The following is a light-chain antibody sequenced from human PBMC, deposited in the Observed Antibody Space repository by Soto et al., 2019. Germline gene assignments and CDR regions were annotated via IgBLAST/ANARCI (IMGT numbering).Light chain of an antibody. CDR2: AVS. J-gene: IGKJ1*01. V-gene: IGKV1-39*01. CDR1: QNIGNN. CDR3: QQTYNSPTWT. Sequence: DIQMTQSPSSLSASVADRVTITCRASQNIGNNLYWYQQKPGKAPKILIYAVSSLQTGVPSRFSGSGSGTDFTLTISSLQPADFATFYCQQTYNSPTWTFGPGTKVEIK.